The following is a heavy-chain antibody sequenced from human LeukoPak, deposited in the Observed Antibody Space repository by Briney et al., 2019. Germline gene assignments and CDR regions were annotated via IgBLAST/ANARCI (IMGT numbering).Heavy chain of an antibody. D-gene: IGHD6-13*01. CDR1: GYTFSSYD. V-gene: IGHV1-18*01. Sequence: ASVKASCKASGYTFSSYDFSWVRQAPGQGLEWMGWISAYNGNTNYAQKLQGRVTMTTDTSTSTAYMELRGLRSDDTAVYYCARVRSPAAGTRFDYWGQGTLVTVSS. CDR3: ARVRSPAAGTRFDY. CDR2: ISAYNGNT. J-gene: IGHJ4*02.